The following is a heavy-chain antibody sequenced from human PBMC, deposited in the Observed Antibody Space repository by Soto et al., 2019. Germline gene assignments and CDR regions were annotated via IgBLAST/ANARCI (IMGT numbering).Heavy chain of an antibody. CDR2: ISYTGST. Sequence: QVQLQESGPGLVRPSQTLSLTCTVSGGSIISGGHYWTWVRQHPGTGLERMGYISYTGSTSYNPSLESRLTRYGVTSKIPFSLRLDPVTAADTAVYSCARVRADVPPGASRFLDIRDVWGQTTTVTVPS. J-gene: IGHJ6*02. D-gene: IGHD1-26*01. CDR1: GGSIISGGHY. CDR3: ARVRADVPPGASRFLDIRDV. V-gene: IGHV4-31*03.